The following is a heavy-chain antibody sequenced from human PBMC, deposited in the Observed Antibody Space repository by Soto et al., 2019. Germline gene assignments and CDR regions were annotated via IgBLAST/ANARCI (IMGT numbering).Heavy chain of an antibody. CDR1: GGTFSSYA. CDR2: IIPIFGTA. J-gene: IGHJ6*02. CDR3: ARDNRPGPYYYYGMDV. Sequence: SVKVSCKASGGTFSSYAISWVRQAPGQGLEWMGGIIPIFGTANYAQKFQGRVTITADESTSTAYMELSSLRSEDTAVYYCARDNRPGPYYYYGMDVWGQGTTVTVSS. D-gene: IGHD3-10*01. V-gene: IGHV1-69*13.